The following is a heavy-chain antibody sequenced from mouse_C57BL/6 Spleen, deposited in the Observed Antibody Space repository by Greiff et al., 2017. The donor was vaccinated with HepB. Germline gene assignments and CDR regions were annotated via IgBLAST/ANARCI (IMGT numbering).Heavy chain of an antibody. CDR3: ARGGSSYYWYFDV. Sequence: EVQLQESGPGMVKPSQSLSLTCTVTGYSITSGYDWHWIRHFPGNKLEWMGYISYSGSTNYNPSLKSRISITHDTSKNHFFLKLNSVTTEDTATYYCARGGSSYYWYFDVWGTGTTVTVAS. J-gene: IGHJ1*03. D-gene: IGHD1-1*01. V-gene: IGHV3-1*01. CDR1: GYSITSGYD. CDR2: ISYSGST.